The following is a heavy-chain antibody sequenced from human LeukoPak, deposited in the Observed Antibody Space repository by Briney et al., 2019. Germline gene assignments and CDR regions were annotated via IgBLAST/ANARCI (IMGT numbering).Heavy chain of an antibody. Sequence: ASVKVSCKASGYTFTGHYMHWVRQAPGQGLEWMGWINPNSGGTNYAQKFQGRVTMTRDTSISTAYMELSRLRSDDTAVYYCARGSQLLPRWDAFDIWGQGTMVTVSS. V-gene: IGHV1-2*02. D-gene: IGHD3-22*01. CDR1: GYTFTGHY. CDR2: INPNSGGT. J-gene: IGHJ3*02. CDR3: ARGSQLLPRWDAFDI.